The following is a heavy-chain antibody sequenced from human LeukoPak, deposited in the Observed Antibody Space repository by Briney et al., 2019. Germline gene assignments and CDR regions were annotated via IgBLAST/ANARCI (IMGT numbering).Heavy chain of an antibody. J-gene: IGHJ4*02. Sequence: SGGSLRLSCAASGFKFSTYTMTWVRQAPGKGLEWAANIEQEGSEKNYVDSVKGRFTISRDNAKNSLYLQMNSLRAEDTAVYYCARRGRIFGVVIIGYFDYWGQGTLVTVSS. V-gene: IGHV3-7*05. CDR3: ARRGRIFGVVIIGYFDY. CDR1: GFKFSTYT. CDR2: IEQEGSEK. D-gene: IGHD3-3*01.